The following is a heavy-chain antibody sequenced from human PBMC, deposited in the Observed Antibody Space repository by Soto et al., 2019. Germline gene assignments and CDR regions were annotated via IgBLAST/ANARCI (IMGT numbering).Heavy chain of an antibody. Sequence: QVQLVQSGAEVKKPGASVKVSCKASGYTFTNYDINWVRQAPGQGLEWMGWMDPKSGNTDYAQKFQGRVTITRNTSISTAYLEVSSLSSEDTAVSFCARGRGWRDYWGQGTLVTVSS. D-gene: IGHD2-15*01. CDR3: ARGRGWRDY. CDR2: MDPKSGNT. V-gene: IGHV1-8*01. CDR1: GYTFTNYD. J-gene: IGHJ4*02.